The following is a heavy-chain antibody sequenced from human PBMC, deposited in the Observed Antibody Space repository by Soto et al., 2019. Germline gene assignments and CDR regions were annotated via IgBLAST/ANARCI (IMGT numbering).Heavy chain of an antibody. CDR3: ARGGNYDYYYYGMGV. CDR1: GGSISSGGYY. V-gene: IGHV4-31*03. D-gene: IGHD4-4*01. Sequence: KTSETLSLTCTVSGGSISSGGYYWSWIRQHPGKGLEWIGYIYYSGSTYYNPSLKSRVTISVDTSKNQFSLKLSSVTAADTAVYYCARGGNYDYYYYGMGVWGQGTTVTVSS. CDR2: IYYSGST. J-gene: IGHJ6*02.